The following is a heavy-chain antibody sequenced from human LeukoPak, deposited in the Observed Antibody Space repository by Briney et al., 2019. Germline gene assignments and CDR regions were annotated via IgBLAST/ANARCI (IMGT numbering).Heavy chain of an antibody. Sequence: GGSLRPSCAASGFTSCMVAVNGVPQAPGKGLEWVSSISVSVDSTYYADSVKGRFTISRDNSKDTLYLQMSSVRVDDTAVYYCARDRGRYYDSRGFYWGYYFDSWGQGILVTVST. CDR1: GFTSCMVA. D-gene: IGHD3-22*01. CDR2: ISVSVDST. CDR3: ARDRGRYYDSRGFYWGYYFDS. J-gene: IGHJ4*02. V-gene: IGHV3-23*01.